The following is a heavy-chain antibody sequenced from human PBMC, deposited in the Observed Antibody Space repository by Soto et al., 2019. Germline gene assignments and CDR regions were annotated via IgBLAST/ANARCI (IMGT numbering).Heavy chain of an antibody. J-gene: IGHJ3*02. Sequence: SQTLSLTCAISGDSVSSNSAAWNLISQSPSRGLEWLGRTYYRPKWYNDYAVSVKSRITINPDTSKNQFSLQLNSVTPEDTAVYYCAREEIAARRGLNAFDIWGQGTMVTVSS. CDR1: GDSVSSNSAA. D-gene: IGHD6-6*01. CDR2: TYYRPKWYN. V-gene: IGHV6-1*01. CDR3: AREEIAARRGLNAFDI.